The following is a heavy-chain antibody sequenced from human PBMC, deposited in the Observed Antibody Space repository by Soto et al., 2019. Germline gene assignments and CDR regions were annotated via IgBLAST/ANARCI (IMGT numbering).Heavy chain of an antibody. CDR2: ISYDGSNK. V-gene: IGHV3-30-3*01. CDR3: GREGGGDIVVVVAAYYYGMDV. CDR1: GFTFSSYA. J-gene: IGHJ6*02. D-gene: IGHD2-15*01. Sequence: QVQLVESGGGVVQPGRSLRLSCAASGFTFSSYAMHWVRQAPGKGLEWVAVISYDGSNKYYADSVKGRFTISRDNSKNTLYLKRKSRRVGEPAVYYWGREGGGDIVVVVAAYYYGMDVWGQGTTVTVSS.